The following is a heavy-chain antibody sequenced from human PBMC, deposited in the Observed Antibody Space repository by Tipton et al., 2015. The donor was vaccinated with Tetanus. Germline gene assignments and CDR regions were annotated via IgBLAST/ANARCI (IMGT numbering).Heavy chain of an antibody. Sequence: TLSLTCTVSGGSISSYYWSRIRQPPGKGLEWIGYIYYSGSTNYNPSLKSRVTISVDTSKNQFSLKLSSVTAADTAVYYCARSGGNSVPYYFDYRGQGTLVTVSS. V-gene: IGHV4-59*07. J-gene: IGHJ4*02. CDR2: IYYSGST. CDR3: ARSGGNSVPYYFDY. CDR1: GGSISSYY. D-gene: IGHD4-23*01.